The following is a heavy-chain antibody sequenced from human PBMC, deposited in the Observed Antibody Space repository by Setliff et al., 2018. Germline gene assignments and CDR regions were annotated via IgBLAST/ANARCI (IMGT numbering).Heavy chain of an antibody. V-gene: IGHV4-61*09. CDR3: ARAGPTVTFFRVLVISWWDL. D-gene: IGHD3-3*01. CDR1: GDSISSGSYY. J-gene: IGHJ5*02. CDR2: FHTGGST. Sequence: PSETLSLTCTVSGDSISSGSYYWTWIRQPAGKGLEWIGHFHTGGSTNYNRSLRSRVSISVDTSKNQFSLKLSSVTAADTATYYCARAGPTVTFFRVLVISWWDLWGQGSLVTVSS.